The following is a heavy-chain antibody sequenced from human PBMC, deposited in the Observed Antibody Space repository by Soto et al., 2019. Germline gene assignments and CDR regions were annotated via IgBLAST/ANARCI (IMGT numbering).Heavy chain of an antibody. CDR2: ISAYNGNT. J-gene: IGHJ4*02. D-gene: IGHD6-13*01. CDR3: ARAYRYRFQAAAGPPDFDY. V-gene: IGHV1-18*01. CDR1: GYTFTGYG. Sequence: ASVKVSCKASGYTFTGYGISWVRQAPGQGLEWMGWISAYNGNTNYAQKLQGRVTMTTDTSTSTAYMELRSLRSDDTAVYYCARAYRYRFQAAAGPPDFDYWGQGTLVTVSS.